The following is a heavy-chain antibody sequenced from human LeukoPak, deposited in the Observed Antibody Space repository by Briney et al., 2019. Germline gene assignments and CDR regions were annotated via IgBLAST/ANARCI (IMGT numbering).Heavy chain of an antibody. D-gene: IGHD3-22*01. CDR2: IRGRVGGT. J-gene: IGHJ4*02. CDR1: GFTFSSYA. CDR3: AKDTGGGITMIVVVTFGPYYFDY. Sequence: GGSLRLSCAASGFTFSSYAMSWFRQAQGKGLEWFSPIRGRVGGTYYADSVKGLFTISRDNSKNTLYLQMNSLRAEDTAVYYCAKDTGGGITMIVVVTFGPYYFDYWGQGTLVTVSS. V-gene: IGHV3-23*01.